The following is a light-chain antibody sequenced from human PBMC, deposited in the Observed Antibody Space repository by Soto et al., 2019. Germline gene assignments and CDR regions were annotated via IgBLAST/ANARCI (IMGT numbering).Light chain of an antibody. J-gene: IGKJ2*01. CDR1: QSINIW. V-gene: IGKV1-5*01. Sequence: DIQMTQSPSTLSASVGDRVTITCRASQSINIWLAWYQQKPGKAPKFLIYDASSLESGVPSRFSGSGSGTEFTLTINSLQPDDFATYYCQQYSSYSYTFGQGPRWIS. CDR3: QQYSSYSYT. CDR2: DAS.